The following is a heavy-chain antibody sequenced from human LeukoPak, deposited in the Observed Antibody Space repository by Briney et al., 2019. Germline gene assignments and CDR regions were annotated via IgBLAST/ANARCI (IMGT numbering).Heavy chain of an antibody. CDR1: GGTFSSYA. CDR3: ARDPGLWWSEFDY. D-gene: IGHD4/OR15-4a*01. Sequence: SVKVSCKASGGTFSSYAISWVRQAPGQGLEWMGRIIPIFGTANYAQEFQGRVTITTDESTSTAYMELSSLRSEDTAVYYCARDPGLWWSEFDYWGQGTLVTVSS. J-gene: IGHJ4*02. CDR2: IIPIFGTA. V-gene: IGHV1-69*05.